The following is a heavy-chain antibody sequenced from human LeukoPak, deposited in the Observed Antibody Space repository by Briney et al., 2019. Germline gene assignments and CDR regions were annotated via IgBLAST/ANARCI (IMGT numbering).Heavy chain of an antibody. CDR3: ARVGIYYDSSGYPNDTFDY. J-gene: IGHJ4*02. Sequence: SETPSLTCTVSGGSISSYYWSWIRQPPGKGLEWIGYIYYSGSTNYNPSLKSRVTISVDTSKNQFSLKLSSVTAADTAVYYCARVGIYYDSSGYPNDTFDYWGQGTLVTVSS. D-gene: IGHD3-22*01. CDR2: IYYSGST. V-gene: IGHV4-59*01. CDR1: GGSISSYY.